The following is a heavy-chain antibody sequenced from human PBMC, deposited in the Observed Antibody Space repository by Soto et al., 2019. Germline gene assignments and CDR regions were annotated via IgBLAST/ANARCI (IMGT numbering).Heavy chain of an antibody. Sequence: QVQLQGSGPGLVKPSETLSLTCIVSGGSISRYYWSWVRQTPGKGLEWIGYIYYSGTTSYNPSLKCRVTISVDPSRNQFSLRLSSVTAADTAVYYCARRVSKYPDVHHYYMDVWGKGTTVTVSS. CDR3: ARRVSKYPDVHHYYMDV. CDR2: IYYSGTT. CDR1: GGSISRYY. V-gene: IGHV4-59*08. J-gene: IGHJ6*03. D-gene: IGHD4-4*01.